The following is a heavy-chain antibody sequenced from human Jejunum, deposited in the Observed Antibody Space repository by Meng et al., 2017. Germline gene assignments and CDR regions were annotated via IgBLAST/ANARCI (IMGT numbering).Heavy chain of an antibody. CDR2: TYYRSKWIN. Sequence: SQTLSLTCAISGDSVSSKSTAWNWIRQSPSRGLEWLGRTYYRSKWINDYAISVKSRITINPDTSKSQFSLQLNSVTPEDTAMYYCARGLFRDGFDIWGQGTMVTVSS. V-gene: IGHV6-1*01. CDR1: GDSVSSKSTA. CDR3: ARGLFRDGFDI. D-gene: IGHD5-24*01. J-gene: IGHJ3*02.